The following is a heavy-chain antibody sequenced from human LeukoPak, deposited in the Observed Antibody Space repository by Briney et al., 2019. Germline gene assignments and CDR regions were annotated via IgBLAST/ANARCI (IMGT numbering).Heavy chain of an antibody. J-gene: IGHJ4*02. V-gene: IGHV3-48*03. CDR1: GFTFSSYE. CDR2: ISSSGSTI. Sequence: GGSLRLSCAASGFTFSSYEMNWVRQAPGKGLEWVSYISSSGSTIYYADSVKGRFTISRDNAKNSLYLQMNSLRAEDAAVYYCARSPYSSGYSDYWGQGTLVTVSS. CDR3: ARSPYSSGYSDY. D-gene: IGHD3-22*01.